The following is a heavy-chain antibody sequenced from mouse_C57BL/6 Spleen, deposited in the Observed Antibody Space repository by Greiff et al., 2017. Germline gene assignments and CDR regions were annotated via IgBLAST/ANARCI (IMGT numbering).Heavy chain of an antibody. V-gene: IGHV1-62-2*01. CDR1: GYTFTEYT. J-gene: IGHJ3*01. D-gene: IGHD2-4*01. CDR3: ARHGYYDYDWFAY. CDR2: FYPGSGSI. Sequence: VKLVESGAELVKPGASVKLSCKASGYTFTEYTIHWVKQRPGQGLEWIGWFYPGSGSIKYNEKFKDKATLTADKSSSTVYMELSSLTSEDSAVXFCARHGYYDYDWFAYWGQGTLVTVSA.